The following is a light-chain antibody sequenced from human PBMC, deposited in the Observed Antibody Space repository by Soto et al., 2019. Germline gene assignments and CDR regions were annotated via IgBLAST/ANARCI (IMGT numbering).Light chain of an antibody. V-gene: IGKV1-5*01. J-gene: IGKJ1*01. Sequence: DIQITHSPPTLSPSLQDRDTLTRPASQTISSWLSWYQQKPGKAPKLLIYEASNMQSGVPARFSGSGSGTDFTLTISSLESEDFEVYYCQQYNNWPCTFGQGTKVDIK. CDR3: QQYNNWPCT. CDR2: EAS. CDR1: QTISSW.